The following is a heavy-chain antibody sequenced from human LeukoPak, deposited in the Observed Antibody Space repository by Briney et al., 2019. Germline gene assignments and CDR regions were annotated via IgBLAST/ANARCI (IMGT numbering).Heavy chain of an antibody. D-gene: IGHD3-16*02. J-gene: IGHJ4*02. CDR3: ARGMARLGELSLPPYFDY. V-gene: IGHV4-34*01. CDR1: GGSFSGYY. Sequence: SETLSLTCAVYGGSFSGYYWSWIRQPPGKGLEWIGENNHSGSTNYNPSLKSRVTISVDTSKNQFSLKLSSVTAADTAVYYCARGMARLGELSLPPYFDYWGQGTLVTVSS. CDR2: NNHSGST.